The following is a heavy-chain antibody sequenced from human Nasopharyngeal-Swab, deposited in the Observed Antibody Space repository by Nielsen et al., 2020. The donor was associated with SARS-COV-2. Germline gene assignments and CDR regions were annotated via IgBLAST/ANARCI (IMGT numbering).Heavy chain of an antibody. Sequence: ASVKVSCKTSGYTFSDYFLHWVREAPGQGLEWMGRLNPNTGVANYAQKFQGRVTMTRDTSLSTGYMELSSLRSDETAVYYCARKKQLVRPFDYWGQGTLVTVSS. CDR1: GYTFSDYF. V-gene: IGHV1-2*06. D-gene: IGHD6-13*01. CDR3: ARKKQLVRPFDY. J-gene: IGHJ4*02. CDR2: LNPNTGVA.